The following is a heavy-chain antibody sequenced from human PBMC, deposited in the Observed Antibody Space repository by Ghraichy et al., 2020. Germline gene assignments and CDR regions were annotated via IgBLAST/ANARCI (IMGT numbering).Heavy chain of an antibody. J-gene: IGHJ6*03. V-gene: IGHV1-58*01. CDR3: AAEGLIVATIGGVWNMDV. D-gene: IGHD5-12*01. CDR1: GFTFTSSA. CDR2: IVVGSGNT. Sequence: SVKVSCKASGFTFTSSAVQWVRQARGQRLEWIGWIVVGSGNTNYAQKFQERVTITRDMSTSTAYMELSSLRSEDTAVYYCAAEGLIVATIGGVWNMDVWGKGTTVTVSS.